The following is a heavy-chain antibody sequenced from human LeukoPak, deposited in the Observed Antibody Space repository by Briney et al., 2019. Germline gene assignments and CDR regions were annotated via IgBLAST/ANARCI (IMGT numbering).Heavy chain of an antibody. CDR2: INHSGST. CDR3: ARGPPRDFDTSGFYYNY. Sequence: SETLSLTCAIYGGSFSGYYWSWFRQPPGKGLEWIGEINHSGSTNYDPSLESRVTISEDVSKNQFSLKLTSVTAADTAVYYCARGPPRDFDTSGFYYNYWGQGILVTVSS. CDR1: GGSFSGYY. V-gene: IGHV4-34*01. J-gene: IGHJ4*02. D-gene: IGHD3-22*01.